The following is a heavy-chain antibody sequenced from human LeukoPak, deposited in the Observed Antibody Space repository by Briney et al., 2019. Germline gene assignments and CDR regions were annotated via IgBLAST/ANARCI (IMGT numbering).Heavy chain of an antibody. CDR2: INPNSGGT. J-gene: IGHJ4*02. Sequence: ASVKVSCKASGYTFTDYYIHWVRQAPGQGLEWMGWINPNSGGTNYAQKFQGRVTMTRDTSISTAYMELSRLRSDDTAVYYCARGGTYYDFWSGSMGFDYWGQGTLVTVSS. V-gene: IGHV1-2*02. CDR3: ARGGTYYDFWSGSMGFDY. CDR1: GYTFTDYY. D-gene: IGHD3-3*01.